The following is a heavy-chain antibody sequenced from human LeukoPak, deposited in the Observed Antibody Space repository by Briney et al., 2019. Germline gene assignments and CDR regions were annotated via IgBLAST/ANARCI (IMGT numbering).Heavy chain of an antibody. D-gene: IGHD3-10*01. J-gene: IGHJ4*02. CDR3: ARGRGYGSGSYSEKPFDY. Sequence: GASVKVSCKASGYTFTSYGISWVRQAPGQGLEWMGWISAYNGNTNYAQKLQGRVTMTTDTSTSTAYMELRSLRSDDTAVYYCARGRGYGSGSYSEKPFDYWGQGTLVTVSS. V-gene: IGHV1-18*01. CDR2: ISAYNGNT. CDR1: GYTFTSYG.